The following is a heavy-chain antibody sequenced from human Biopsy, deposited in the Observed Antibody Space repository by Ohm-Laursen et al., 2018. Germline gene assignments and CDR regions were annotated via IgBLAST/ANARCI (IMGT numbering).Heavy chain of an antibody. CDR1: GGSISSSTTYY. J-gene: IGHJ5*02. CDR2: IYNTETT. CDR3: ARHPTGFWFDP. Sequence: SETLSLTCTVSGGSISSSTTYYWAWLRQPPGKGLEWIGGIYNTETTFYNPSLKSRVTISVDTSTNQFSLKVSSVTAADTALYFCARHPTGFWFDPWGHGTLVTVSS. V-gene: IGHV4-39*01.